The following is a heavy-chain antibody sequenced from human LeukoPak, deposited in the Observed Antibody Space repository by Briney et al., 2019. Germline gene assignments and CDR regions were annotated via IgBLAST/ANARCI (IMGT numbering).Heavy chain of an antibody. CDR1: GFTVNNNY. CDR3: ARGPNSNWSGLDF. V-gene: IGHV3-74*01. J-gene: IGHJ4*02. CDR2: ISPTGSTT. D-gene: IGHD6-6*01. Sequence: GGSLRLSCAASGFTVNNNYMSWARQLPGKGLVWVSRISPTGSTTSYADSVKGRFTVSRDNAKNTLYLQVNNLRAEDTAVYYCARGPNSNWSGLDFWGQGTLLTVSS.